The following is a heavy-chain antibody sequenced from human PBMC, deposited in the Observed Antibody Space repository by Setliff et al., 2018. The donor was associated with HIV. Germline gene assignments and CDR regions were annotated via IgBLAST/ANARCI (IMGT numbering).Heavy chain of an antibody. V-gene: IGHV1-2*02. J-gene: IGHJ4*02. CDR3: ARQLSNSLES. Sequence: ASVKVSCKASGDSFSTYSMNWVRRAPGQGLEWVGGIIPNNGDTNIPQRFRGRVTMTRDTSINTAYMELSGLRSDDTAVYYCARQLSNSLESWGQGTPVTVSS. CDR2: IIPNNGDT. D-gene: IGHD1-1*01. CDR1: GDSFSTYS.